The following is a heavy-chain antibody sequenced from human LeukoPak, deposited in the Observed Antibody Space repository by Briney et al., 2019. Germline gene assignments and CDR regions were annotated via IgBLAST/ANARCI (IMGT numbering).Heavy chain of an antibody. V-gene: IGHV3-23*01. Sequence: GGTLRLSCAASGFTYRSYVMSWLRQAPGKGRKWVSCINASGGSTYYANSVKGRFTISRDNSKNTLYLQMSSLRAEDTATYYCVKGYVSHYYYGMDVWGQGTTATVSS. J-gene: IGHJ6*02. CDR2: INASGGST. D-gene: IGHD5-12*01. CDR1: GFTYRSYV. CDR3: VKGYVSHYYYGMDV.